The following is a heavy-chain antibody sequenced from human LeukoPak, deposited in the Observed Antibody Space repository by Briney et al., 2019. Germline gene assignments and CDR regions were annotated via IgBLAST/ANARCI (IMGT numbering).Heavy chain of an antibody. CDR1: GGSISSYY. Sequence: SETLSLTCTVSGGSISSYYWSWIRQPAGKGLEWIGRIYTSGSTNYNPSLKSRVTMSVDTSKNQFSLKLSSVTAADTAVYYCARRSYATYYDFWSGKREGNWFDPWGQGTLVTVSS. CDR3: ARRSYATYYDFWSGKREGNWFDP. J-gene: IGHJ5*02. D-gene: IGHD3-3*01. CDR2: IYTSGST. V-gene: IGHV4-4*07.